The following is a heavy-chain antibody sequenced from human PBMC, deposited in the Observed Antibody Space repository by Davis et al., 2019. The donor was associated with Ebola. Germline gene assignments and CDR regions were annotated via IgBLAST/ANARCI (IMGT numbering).Heavy chain of an antibody. V-gene: IGHV3-21*01. J-gene: IGHJ6*02. Sequence: GGSLRLSCAASGFTFSSYAMSWVRQAPGKGLEWVSSISSSSSYIYYADSVKGRFTISRDNAKNSLYLQMNSLRAEDTAVYYCARGDNWNYSGGMDVWGQGTTVTVSS. CDR1: GFTFSSYA. D-gene: IGHD1-7*01. CDR2: ISSSSSYI. CDR3: ARGDNWNYSGGMDV.